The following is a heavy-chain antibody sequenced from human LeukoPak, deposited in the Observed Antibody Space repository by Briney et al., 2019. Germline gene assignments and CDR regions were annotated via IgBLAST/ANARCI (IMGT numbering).Heavy chain of an antibody. CDR3: ARVNYDILTGYYRDYYYGMDV. J-gene: IGHJ6*02. CDR2: MNPNSGNT. Sequence: GASVKVSCKASGYTFTSYDINWVRQATGQGLEWMGWMNPNSGNTGYAQKFQGRVTMTRNTSISTAYMELSSLRSEDTAVYYCARVNYDILTGYYRDYYYGMDVWGQGTTVTVSS. CDR1: GYTFTSYD. V-gene: IGHV1-8*01. D-gene: IGHD3-9*01.